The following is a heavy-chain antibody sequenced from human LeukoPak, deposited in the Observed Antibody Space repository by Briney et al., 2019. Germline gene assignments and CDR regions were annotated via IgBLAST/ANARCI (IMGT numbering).Heavy chain of an antibody. CDR1: GYTFTSYG. CDR2: ISAYNGNT. D-gene: IGHD4-17*01. CDR3: ARGSSLDYGDYKGMDV. J-gene: IGHJ6*02. V-gene: IGHV1-18*01. Sequence: ASVKVSCKASGYTFTSYGISWVRQAPGQGLEWMGWISAYNGNTNYAQKLQGRVTMTTDTSTSTAYMELRSLRSDDTAVYYCARGSSLDYGDYKGMDVWGQGTTVTVSS.